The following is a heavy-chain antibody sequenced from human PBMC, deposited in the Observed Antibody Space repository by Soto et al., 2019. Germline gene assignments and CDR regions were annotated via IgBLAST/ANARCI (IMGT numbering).Heavy chain of an antibody. V-gene: IGHV3-9*01. D-gene: IGHD6-6*01. CDR2: ISWNSGSI. CDR3: AKDMLYSSSSCFDY. CDR1: GFTFDDYA. J-gene: IGHJ4*02. Sequence: GGSLRLSCAASGFTFDDYAMHWVRQAPGKGLEWVSGISWNSGSIGYADSVKGRFTISRDNAKNSLYLQMNSLRAEDTALYYCAKDMLYSSSSCFDYWGQGTLVTVSS.